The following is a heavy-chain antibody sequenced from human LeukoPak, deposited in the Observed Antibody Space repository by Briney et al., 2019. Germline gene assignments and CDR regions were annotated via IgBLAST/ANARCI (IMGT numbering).Heavy chain of an antibody. Sequence: GASVKVSCKASGYAFINYAITWVREAPGQGLEWMGWISTYNGGTKYARKFQGRVTMTTDTSTRTTYMELSNLRSDDTAVYYCARGLRYYDFLDYYYYMDVWGKGTTVTVSS. J-gene: IGHJ6*03. CDR2: ISTYNGGT. V-gene: IGHV1-18*01. CDR1: GYAFINYA. D-gene: IGHD3-3*01. CDR3: ARGLRYYDFLDYYYYMDV.